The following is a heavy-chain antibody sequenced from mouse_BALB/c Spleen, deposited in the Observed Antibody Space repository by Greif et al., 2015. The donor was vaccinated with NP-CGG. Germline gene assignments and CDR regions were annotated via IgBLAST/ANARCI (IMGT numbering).Heavy chain of an antibody. CDR1: GYTFTSYY. CDR3: TRGGNYLYYAMDY. D-gene: IGHD2-1*01. V-gene: IGHV1S81*02. J-gene: IGHJ4*01. CDR2: INPSNGGT. Sequence: QVQLQQSGAELVKPGASVKLSCKASGYTFTSYYMYWVKQRPGQGLEWIGEINPSNGGTNFNEKFKSKATLTVDKSSSTAYMQLSSLTSEDSAVYYCTRGGNYLYYAMDYWGQGTSVTVSS.